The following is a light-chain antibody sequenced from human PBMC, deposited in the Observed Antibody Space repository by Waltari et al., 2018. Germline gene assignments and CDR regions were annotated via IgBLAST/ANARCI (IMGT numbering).Light chain of an antibody. J-gene: IGLJ2*01. CDR3: QSADPSGPVF. Sequence: SNELTQPPSVSASPGQTATIACSGDIVAKQFFYWYQQKSGQAPTLLIFKDTERPSGIPERFSASSSGTTVTLTISGVQTEDEADYHCQSADPSGPVFVGGGTKLTVL. V-gene: IGLV3-25*03. CDR1: IVAKQF. CDR2: KDT.